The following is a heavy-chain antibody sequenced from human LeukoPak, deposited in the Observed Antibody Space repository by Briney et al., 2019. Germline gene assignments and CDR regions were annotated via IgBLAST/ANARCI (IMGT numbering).Heavy chain of an antibody. V-gene: IGHV1-46*01. CDR2: INPSGGST. CDR3: ARSVEMATISGEYYFDY. CDR1: GYTFTSYY. D-gene: IGHD5-24*01. Sequence: ASVKVSCKASGYTFTSYYMHWVRQAPGQGLEWMGIINPSGGSTSYAQKFQGRVTMTRDTSTSTVYMELSSLRSGDTAVYYCARSVEMATISGEYYFDYWGQGTLVTVSS. J-gene: IGHJ4*02.